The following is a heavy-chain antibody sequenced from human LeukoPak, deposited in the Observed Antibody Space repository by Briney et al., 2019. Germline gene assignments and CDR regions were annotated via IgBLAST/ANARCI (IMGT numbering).Heavy chain of an antibody. D-gene: IGHD2-15*01. CDR1: GFTFSSYG. J-gene: IGHJ5*02. V-gene: IGHV3-21*01. CDR3: ARVVRLLGRNWFDP. Sequence: PGGSLRLSCAASGFTFSSYGMNWVRQAPGKGLEWVSSISSSSSYIYYADSVKGRFTISRDNAKNSLYLQMNSLRAEDTAVYYCARVVRLLGRNWFDPWGQGTLVTVSS. CDR2: ISSSSSYI.